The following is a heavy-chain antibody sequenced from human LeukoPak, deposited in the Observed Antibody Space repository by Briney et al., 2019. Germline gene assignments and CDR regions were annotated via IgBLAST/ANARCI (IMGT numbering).Heavy chain of an antibody. J-gene: IGHJ4*02. CDR1: GGSISSSSYY. CDR2: IYYSGST. CDR3: AREGIQLWWSLTGFDY. D-gene: IGHD5-18*01. Sequence: SETLSLTCTVSGGSISSSSYYWGWIRQPPGKGLEWIGSIYYSGSTYYNPSLKSRVTISVDTSKNQFSLKLSSVTAADTAVYYCAREGIQLWWSLTGFDYWGQGTLVTVSS. V-gene: IGHV4-39*02.